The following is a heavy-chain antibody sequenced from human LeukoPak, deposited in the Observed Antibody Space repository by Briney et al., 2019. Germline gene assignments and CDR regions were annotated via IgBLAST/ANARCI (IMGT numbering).Heavy chain of an antibody. V-gene: IGHV3-48*03. D-gene: IGHD3-16*01. CDR2: ISSSVTTK. Sequence: GGSLRLSCAASGFTFSSYELNWVRPAPGKGLEWISYISSSVTTKYYSDAVKGPSTIPRDNAKNSLYLQMNSLRAEDTAVYYCARDPAVSYDYVWGSFAGYWGQGTLVTVSS. CDR3: ARDPAVSYDYVWGSFAGY. J-gene: IGHJ4*02. CDR1: GFTFSSYE.